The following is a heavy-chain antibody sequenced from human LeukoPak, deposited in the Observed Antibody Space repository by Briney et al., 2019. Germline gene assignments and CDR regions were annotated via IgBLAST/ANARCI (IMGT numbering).Heavy chain of an antibody. D-gene: IGHD6-13*01. J-gene: IGHJ6*02. CDR2: MNPNSGNT. V-gene: IGHV1-8*01. CDR1: GYTFTSYD. CDR3: ARETHIAAAGTDYYYYGTDV. Sequence: ASVKVSCKASGYTFTSYDINWVRQATGQGLEWMGWMNPNSGNTGYAQKFQGRVTMTRNTSISTAYMELSSLRSEDTAVYYCARETHIAAAGTDYYYYGTDVWGQGTTVTVSS.